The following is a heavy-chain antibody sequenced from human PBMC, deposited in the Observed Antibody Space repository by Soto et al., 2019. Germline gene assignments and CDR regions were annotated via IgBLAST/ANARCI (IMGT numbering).Heavy chain of an antibody. CDR2: ISYDGSNK. CDR3: ATSRLNRGSSTSFGYYYGMDV. V-gene: IGHV3-30-3*01. J-gene: IGHJ6*02. Sequence: GGSLRLSCAASGFTFSSYAMHWVRQAPGKGLEWVAVISYDGSNKYYADSVKGRFTISRDNSKNTLYLQMNSLRAEDTAVYYCATSRLNRGSSTSFGYYYGMDVWGQGTTVTVSS. CDR1: GFTFSSYA. D-gene: IGHD2-2*01.